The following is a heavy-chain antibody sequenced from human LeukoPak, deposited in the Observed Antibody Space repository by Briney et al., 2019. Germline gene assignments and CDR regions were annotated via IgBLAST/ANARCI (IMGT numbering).Heavy chain of an antibody. CDR3: AKDLGGVVVVPAAFDY. J-gene: IGHJ4*02. V-gene: IGHV3-23*01. CDR2: ISASGGST. CDR1: GFTFSFAA. Sequence: PGGSLRLSCAASGFTFSFAAMTWVRQGPGKGLEWVSLISASGGSTYYADSVKGRFTISRDNSKNTLYLQMNSLRAEDTAVFYCAKDLGGVVVVPAAFDYWGQGTLVTVSS. D-gene: IGHD2-2*01.